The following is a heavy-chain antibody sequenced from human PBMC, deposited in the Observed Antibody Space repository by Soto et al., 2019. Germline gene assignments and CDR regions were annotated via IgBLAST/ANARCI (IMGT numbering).Heavy chain of an antibody. CDR3: ARGDFWSGYHHYYYYYYYMDV. Sequence: ASVKVSCKASGYTFTSYDINWVRQATGQGLEWMGWMNPNSGNTGYAQKFQGRVTMTRNTSISTAYMELSSLRSEDTAVYYCARGDFWSGYHHYYYYYYYMDVWGKGTTVTVSS. V-gene: IGHV1-8*01. J-gene: IGHJ6*03. CDR1: GYTFTSYD. D-gene: IGHD3-3*01. CDR2: MNPNSGNT.